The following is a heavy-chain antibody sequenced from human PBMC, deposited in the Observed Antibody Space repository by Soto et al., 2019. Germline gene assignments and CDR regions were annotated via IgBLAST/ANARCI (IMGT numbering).Heavy chain of an antibody. J-gene: IGHJ6*02. Sequence: LGESLKISCNTSGYSFTSYWIGWVCQMPGKGLEWMGIIYPDDSDTRYSPSFQGQVTISADTSISTAYLQWTSLKASDTAMYYCARSRRGAYSSGWYSPSGYYNYGIDVWGQGTKVTVSS. CDR1: GYSFTSYW. CDR2: IYPDDSDT. D-gene: IGHD6-19*01. V-gene: IGHV5-51*01. CDR3: ARSRRGAYSSGWYSPSGYYNYGIDV.